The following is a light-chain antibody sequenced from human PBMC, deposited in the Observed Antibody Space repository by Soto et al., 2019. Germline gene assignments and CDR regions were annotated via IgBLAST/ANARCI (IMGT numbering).Light chain of an antibody. CDR2: AAS. J-gene: IGKJ4*02. CDR1: QSVSSG. Sequence: DIQLTQSPSSLSSSVGERATISCRASQSVSSGLAWYQQKLGKAPRLLIYAASSMQSGIPSRFSGSGSGTDFTLTISSLQPEDFATYFCQQANSFPCTFGGGTKVDIK. V-gene: IGKV1-12*01. CDR3: QQANSFPCT.